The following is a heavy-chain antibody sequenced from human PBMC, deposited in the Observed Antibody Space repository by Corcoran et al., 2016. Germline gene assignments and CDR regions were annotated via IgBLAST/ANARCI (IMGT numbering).Heavy chain of an antibody. CDR2: ISSSSSTI. Sequence: EVQLVESGGGLVQPGGSLRLSCAASGFTFSSYSMNWVRQAPGKGLEWVSYISSSSSTIYYADSVKGRITISRDNAKNSLYLQMNSLRAEDTAVYYCAAPARYSGSPGAFDIWGQGTMVTVSS. J-gene: IGHJ3*02. V-gene: IGHV3-48*04. CDR1: GFTFSSYS. D-gene: IGHD1-26*01. CDR3: AAPARYSGSPGAFDI.